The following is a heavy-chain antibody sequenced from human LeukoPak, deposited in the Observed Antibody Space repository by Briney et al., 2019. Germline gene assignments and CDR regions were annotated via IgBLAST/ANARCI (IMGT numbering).Heavy chain of an antibody. J-gene: IGHJ4*02. CDR2: IYYRETP. CDR3: AAESERWLLRS. Sequence: SETLSLTCTVSGGSISSYYWGWVRQPPGKGLEWVGQIYYRETPNYNPSLRGRVTISIDTSKNQFSLQLNSVTAADTAIYYCAAESERWLLRSWGQGTLVTVSS. V-gene: IGHV4-59*03. D-gene: IGHD6-19*01. CDR1: GGSISSYY.